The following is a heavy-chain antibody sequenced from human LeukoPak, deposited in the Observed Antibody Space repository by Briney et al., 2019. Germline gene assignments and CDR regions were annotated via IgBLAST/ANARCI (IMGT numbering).Heavy chain of an antibody. CDR3: AREDHYDASGYNWYFDL. J-gene: IGHJ2*01. Sequence: GGSLRLSCAASGFTVSSNYMSWVRQAPGKGLEWVSVIYSGGSTYYAGSVKGRFTISRDNSKNTLYLQMNSLSAEDTAVYHCAREDHYDASGYNWYFDLWGRGTLVTVSS. V-gene: IGHV3-66*01. D-gene: IGHD3-22*01. CDR1: GFTVSSNY. CDR2: IYSGGST.